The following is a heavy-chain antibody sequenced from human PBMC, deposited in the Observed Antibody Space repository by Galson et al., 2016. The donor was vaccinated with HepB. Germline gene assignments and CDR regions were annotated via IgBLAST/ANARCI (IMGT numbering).Heavy chain of an antibody. CDR2: ISGSGGTI. CDR3: AKNDILAGYSAFDY. V-gene: IGHV3-48*03. CDR1: GFTFKFFE. Sequence: SLRLSCAASGFTFKFFEMTWVRQAPGKGLEWVSYISGSGGTIYYADSVKGRFTISRDSSKNTLYLQMNSLRAEDTAVYYCAKNDILAGYSAFDYWGQGTLVTVSS. J-gene: IGHJ4*02. D-gene: IGHD3-9*01.